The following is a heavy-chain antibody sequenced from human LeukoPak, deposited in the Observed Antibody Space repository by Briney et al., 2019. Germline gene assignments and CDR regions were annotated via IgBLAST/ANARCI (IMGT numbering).Heavy chain of an antibody. Sequence: ASVKVSCKASGHTFTSYAMHWVRQAPGQRLEWMGWINAGNGNTKYSQKFQGRVTITRDTSASTAYMELSSLRSEDTAVYYCAREPYCSGGSCYYSFYYYGMDVWGKGTTVTVSS. J-gene: IGHJ6*04. D-gene: IGHD2-15*01. V-gene: IGHV1-3*01. CDR3: AREPYCSGGSCYYSFYYYGMDV. CDR1: GHTFTSYA. CDR2: INAGNGNT.